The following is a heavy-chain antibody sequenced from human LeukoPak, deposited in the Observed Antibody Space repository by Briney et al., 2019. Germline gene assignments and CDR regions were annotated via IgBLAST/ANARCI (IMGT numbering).Heavy chain of an antibody. J-gene: IGHJ4*02. CDR1: GGSISSYY. V-gene: IGHV4-59*01. D-gene: IGHD3-22*01. CDR2: IYYSGST. Sequence: PSETLSLTRTVSGGSISSYYWSWIRQPPGKGLEWIGYIYYSGSTNYNPSLKSRVTISVDTSKNQFSLKLSSVTAADTAVYYCARARKGGYLFDYWGQGTLVTVSS. CDR3: ARARKGGYLFDY.